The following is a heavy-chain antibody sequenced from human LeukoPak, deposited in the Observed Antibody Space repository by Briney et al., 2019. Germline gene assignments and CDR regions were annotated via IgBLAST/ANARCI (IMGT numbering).Heavy chain of an antibody. CDR3: ARGDFWSGAPTD. D-gene: IGHD3-3*01. CDR2: IYYTGRA. Sequence: PSETLSLTCTVSGGSISRYYWSCIRQPPGTGPEWIGYIYYTGRADYNPSLKSRVSMSVDTSKNQFSLRVNSMTAADTAVYYCARGDFWSGAPTDWGQGTLVTVSS. J-gene: IGHJ4*02. V-gene: IGHV4-59*01. CDR1: GGSISRYY.